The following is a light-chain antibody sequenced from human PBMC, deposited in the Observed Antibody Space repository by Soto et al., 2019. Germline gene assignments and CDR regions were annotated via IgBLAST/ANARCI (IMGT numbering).Light chain of an antibody. J-gene: IGKJ1*01. Sequence: DIQVTQSRSKLSASVGERVNSTGRASQSISSWLAWHQQKPGKAPKLLISKASTLESGVPSRFSGSGSGTEFTLTISSLQPDDFATYYCQQYNSKRAFGQGTKVDIK. CDR3: QQYNSKRA. CDR2: KAS. CDR1: QSISSW. V-gene: IGKV1-5*03.